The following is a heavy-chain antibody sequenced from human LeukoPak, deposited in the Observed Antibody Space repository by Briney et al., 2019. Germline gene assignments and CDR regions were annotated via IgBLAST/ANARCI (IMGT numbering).Heavy chain of an antibody. Sequence: GGSLRLSCAASGFTFSSYSMNWVRQAPGKGLEWVSSISSSNTYIYYADSVKGRFTISRDNSKNTLYLQMNSLRDEDTALYYCARDSITTGGTVYNWFDPWGQGTLVTVSS. V-gene: IGHV3-21*01. D-gene: IGHD1-14*01. CDR1: GFTFSSYS. J-gene: IGHJ5*02. CDR2: ISSSNTYI. CDR3: ARDSITTGGTVYNWFDP.